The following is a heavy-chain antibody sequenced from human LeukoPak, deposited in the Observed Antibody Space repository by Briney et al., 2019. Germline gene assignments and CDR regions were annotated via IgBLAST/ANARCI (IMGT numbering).Heavy chain of an antibody. Sequence: GGSLRLSCAASGFTVSSNSMSWVRQAPGKGLEWVSVIYSGSSTYYADSVKGRFTISRDNSKNTLYLQMNSLRAEETAVYYCASRTASVVIATTRGAFDIWGQGTMVTVSS. CDR3: ASRTASVVIATTRGAFDI. J-gene: IGHJ3*02. CDR1: GFTVSSNS. CDR2: IYSGSST. V-gene: IGHV3-66*01. D-gene: IGHD2-21*01.